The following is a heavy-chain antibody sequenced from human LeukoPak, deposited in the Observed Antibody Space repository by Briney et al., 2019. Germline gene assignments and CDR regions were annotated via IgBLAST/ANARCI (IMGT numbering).Heavy chain of an antibody. CDR1: GFPFSSYA. V-gene: IGHV3-64D*09. J-gene: IGHJ6*02. Sequence: PGGSLRLSCSASGFPFSSYAMHWVRQAPGKGLEYVSAISDSGGSTYYADSVKGRFTISRGNSKNTLYLQMSSLRAEDTAVYFCVRGYSSGPYGMDVWGQGTTVSVSS. CDR2: ISDSGGST. CDR3: VRGYSSGPYGMDV. D-gene: IGHD2-15*01.